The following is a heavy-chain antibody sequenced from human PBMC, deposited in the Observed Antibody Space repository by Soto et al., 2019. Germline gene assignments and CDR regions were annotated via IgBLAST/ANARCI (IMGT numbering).Heavy chain of an antibody. D-gene: IGHD4-17*01. V-gene: IGHV1-46*01. J-gene: IGHJ6*02. CDR2: INPSGGST. CDR3: ARPSLEYGDYYYYYGMDV. CDR1: GYTFTSYY. Sequence: ASVKVSCKASGYTFTSYYMHWVRQAPGQGLEWMGIINPSGGSTSYAQKFQGRVTMTRDTSTSTVYMELSSLRSEDTAVYYCARPSLEYGDYYYYYGMDVWGQGTTVTVSS.